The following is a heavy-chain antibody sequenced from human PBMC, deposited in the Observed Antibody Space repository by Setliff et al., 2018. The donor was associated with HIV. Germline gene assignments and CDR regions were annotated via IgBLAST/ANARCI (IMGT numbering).Heavy chain of an antibody. CDR3: ARGGRSDGYHIAS. V-gene: IGHV4-61*02. CDR1: GGSISSGSYY. Sequence: ASETLSLTCTVSGGSISSGSYYWSWIRQPAGKGLEWIGRIYTSGSTTYNPSLQSRVTLSVDTSKNQFSLTLTSVTAADTAVYYCARGGRSDGYHIASWGQGILVTVSS. D-gene: IGHD2-15*01. J-gene: IGHJ4*02. CDR2: IYTSGST.